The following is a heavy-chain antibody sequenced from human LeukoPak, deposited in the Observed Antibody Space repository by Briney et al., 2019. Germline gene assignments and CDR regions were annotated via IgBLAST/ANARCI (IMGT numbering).Heavy chain of an antibody. CDR2: IRYDGSNK. CDR3: AKARVVVVVAATFWFDR. J-gene: IGHJ5*02. CDR1: GFTFSSYG. Sequence: PGGSLRLSCAASGFTFSSYGMHWVRQAPGKGLEWVAFIRYDGSNKYYADSVKGRFTISRDNSKNTLYLQMNSLRAEDTAVYYCAKARVVVVVAATFWFDRWGQGTLVTVSS. D-gene: IGHD2-15*01. V-gene: IGHV3-30*02.